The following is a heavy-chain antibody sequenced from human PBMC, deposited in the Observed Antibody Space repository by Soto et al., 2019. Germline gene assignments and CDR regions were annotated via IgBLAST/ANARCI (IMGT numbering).Heavy chain of an antibody. CDR3: AKGPSITGTTPGNYYYGMDV. V-gene: IGHV3-43D*04. CDR1: GFTFDDYA. Sequence: PGGSLRLSCAASGFTFDDYAMHWVRQAPGKGLEWVSLISWDGGSTYYADSVKGRFTISRDNSKNSLYLQMNSLRAEDTALYYCAKGPSITGTTPGNYYYGMDVWGQGTTVTVSS. D-gene: IGHD1-7*01. J-gene: IGHJ6*02. CDR2: ISWDGGST.